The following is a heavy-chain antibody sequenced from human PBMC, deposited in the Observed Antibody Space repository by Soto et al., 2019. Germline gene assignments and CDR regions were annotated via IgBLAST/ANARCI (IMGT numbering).Heavy chain of an antibody. CDR1: GYTFTSYG. V-gene: IGHV1-18*01. J-gene: IGHJ4*02. Sequence: QVQLVQSGAEVKKPGASVKVSCKASGYTFTSYGITWVRQAPGQGLEWMGWISAYNSYTNYAQKVQGRVTMTTDTSTTTAYMALRSLRSDDTAVYYCAREGQSSGWPHFDYRGQGTLVTVSS. D-gene: IGHD6-19*01. CDR3: AREGQSSGWPHFDY. CDR2: ISAYNSYT.